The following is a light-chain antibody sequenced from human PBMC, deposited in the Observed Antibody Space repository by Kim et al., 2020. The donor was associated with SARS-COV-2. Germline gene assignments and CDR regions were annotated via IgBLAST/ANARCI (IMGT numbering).Light chain of an antibody. Sequence: GKTVTNSSTRSSGSIDDNYVQWYQQRPGGVPTAVIYEDDQRPSGVSDRFSGSIDNSSNSASLTISGLKTEDEADYYCQSYNRSNVVFGGGTKLTVL. J-gene: IGLJ2*01. CDR1: SGSIDDNY. CDR2: EDD. CDR3: QSYNRSNVV. V-gene: IGLV6-57*03.